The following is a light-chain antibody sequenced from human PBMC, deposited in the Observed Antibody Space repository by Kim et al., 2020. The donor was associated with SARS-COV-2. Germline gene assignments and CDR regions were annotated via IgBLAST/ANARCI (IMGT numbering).Light chain of an antibody. J-gene: IGKJ1*01. CDR2: ASS. CDR3: QQDKIDPCT. Sequence: FVGDRVTTSRGASETIGTYGWCFQQKPERAPMTLIYASSNVHRGVSSKSSGAGAVADITLTISSLQPEIFATYYCQQDKIDPCTFGRGTKVEIK. V-gene: IGKV1-16*02. CDR1: ETIGTY.